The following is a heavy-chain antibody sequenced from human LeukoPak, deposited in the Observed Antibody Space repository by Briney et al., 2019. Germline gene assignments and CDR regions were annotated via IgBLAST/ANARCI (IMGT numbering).Heavy chain of an antibody. D-gene: IGHD3-10*01. CDR3: AKVHPNYYGSGSYYFDY. CDR2: ISGSGGST. CDR1: GFXFSSYA. Sequence: GGSLRLSCAASGFXFSSYAMSWVREAPGKGLEWVSAISGSGGSTYYADSVKGRFTISRDNSKNTLYLQMNSLRAEDTAVYYCAKVHPNYYGSGSYYFDYWGQGTLVTVSS. J-gene: IGHJ4*02. V-gene: IGHV3-23*01.